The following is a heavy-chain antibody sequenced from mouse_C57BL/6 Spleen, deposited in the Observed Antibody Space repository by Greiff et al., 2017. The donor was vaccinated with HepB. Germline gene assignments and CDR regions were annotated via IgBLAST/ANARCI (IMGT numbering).Heavy chain of an antibody. CDR1: GYTFTSYW. Sequence: QVQLQQPGAELVRPGTSVKLSCKASGYTFTSYWMHWVKQRPGQGLEWIGVIDPSDSYTNYNQKFKGKATLTVDTSSSTAYMQLSSLTSEDSAVYYCARELGQDYYAMDYWGQGTSVTVSS. V-gene: IGHV1-59*01. CDR2: IDPSDSYT. CDR3: ARELGQDYYAMDY. J-gene: IGHJ4*01. D-gene: IGHD4-1*01.